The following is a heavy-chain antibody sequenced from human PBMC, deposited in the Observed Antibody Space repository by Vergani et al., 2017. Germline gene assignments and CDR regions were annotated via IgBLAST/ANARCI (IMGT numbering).Heavy chain of an antibody. V-gene: IGHV3-30*02. CDR1: GFTFSSYG. CDR2: IRYDGSNK. D-gene: IGHD6-19*01. J-gene: IGHJ4*02. Sequence: QVQLVESGGGVVQPGGSLRLSCAASGFTFSSYGMHWVRQAPGKGLEWVAFIRYDGSNKYYADSVKGRFTISRDNSKNTLYLQMNSLRAEDTAVYYCAKILTGIAVAGPLDYWGQGTLVTVSS. CDR3: AKILTGIAVAGPLDY.